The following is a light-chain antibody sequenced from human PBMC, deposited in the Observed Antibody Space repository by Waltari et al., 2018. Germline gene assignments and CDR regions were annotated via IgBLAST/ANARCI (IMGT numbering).Light chain of an antibody. CDR1: NSNIGNNF. J-gene: IGLJ2*01. CDR3: QTWDSSLNAVV. Sequence: QSVLTQPPSVSAAPGQRVYTSCSGTNSNIGNNFVSWYQQFQGTAPRRPIYENFKRRPGIPDRFSGSKSDTSAGVGIARVETGDEADYYCQTWDSSLNAVVFGGGTKVTVL. V-gene: IGLV1-51*02. CDR2: ENF.